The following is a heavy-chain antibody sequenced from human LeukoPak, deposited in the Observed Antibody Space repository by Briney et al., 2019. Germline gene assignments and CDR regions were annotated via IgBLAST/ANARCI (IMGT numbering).Heavy chain of an antibody. V-gene: IGHV4-4*07. CDR1: GGSISTYH. Sequence: SETLSLTCTASGGSISTYHWSWIRQPAGKGLEWIGQIHTSGSTNYNPPLKSRVTMSIDTPENPLSLKIRSVTAADTAVYYCARRDISSGWSFDYWGQGTLVTVSS. J-gene: IGHJ4*02. CDR2: IHTSGST. CDR3: ARRDISSGWSFDY. D-gene: IGHD6-19*01.